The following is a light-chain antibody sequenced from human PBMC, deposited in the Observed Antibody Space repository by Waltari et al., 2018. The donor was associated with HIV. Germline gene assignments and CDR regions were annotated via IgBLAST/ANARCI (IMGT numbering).Light chain of an antibody. CDR3: QQYNRYSH. CDR1: ESIRRW. CDR2: QAS. V-gene: IGKV1-5*03. Sequence: ETQMTQSPSTLSASVGDRVTITCRASESIRRWLAWYQQKPGKAPKLLISQASNLENGVPSRFSSSGSETEFTLTISSLQPDDSATYYCQQYNRYSHFGGGTKVEIK. J-gene: IGKJ4*01.